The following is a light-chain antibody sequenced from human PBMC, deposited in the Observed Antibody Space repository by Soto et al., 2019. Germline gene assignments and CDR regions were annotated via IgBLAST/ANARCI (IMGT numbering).Light chain of an antibody. CDR1: PSVSSSY. CDR3: QQYGSSPIT. Sequence: IVMPHAPATLSFSPVARLPLSCAASPSVSSSYVAWYQHRPGLAPRLLIHDASSRATGIPARFSGTKSGTDFTLTIRRLEPEDAAAYFCQQYGSSPITFGEGTKVDIK. J-gene: IGKJ4*01. CDR2: DAS. V-gene: IGKV3D-20*01.